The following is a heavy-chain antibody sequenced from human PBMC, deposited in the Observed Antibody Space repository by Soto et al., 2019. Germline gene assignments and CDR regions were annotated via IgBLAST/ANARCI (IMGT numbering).Heavy chain of an antibody. D-gene: IGHD6-19*01. J-gene: IGHJ4*02. Sequence: GGSLRLSCSASGFIVSTFYMSWVRQAPGKGLEWVSVIYIDGSTYYSDFVKGRFTISRDISQNTLFLQMTSLRVDDTAVYYCARLPAGSYSSDWYYFDLWGQGALVTVSS. CDR1: GFIVSTFY. CDR3: ARLPAGSYSSDWYYFDL. V-gene: IGHV3-53*01. CDR2: IYIDGST.